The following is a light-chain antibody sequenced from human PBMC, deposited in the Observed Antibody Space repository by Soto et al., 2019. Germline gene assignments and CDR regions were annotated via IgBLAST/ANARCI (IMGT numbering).Light chain of an antibody. J-gene: IGLJ1*01. CDR1: SSNIGAGFD. V-gene: IGLV1-40*01. CDR3: QSYDSSLSAPYV. Sequence: QSVLTQPPSVSGAPGQRVTISCTGSSSNIGAGFDVHWYQQLPGTAPKLLIYGNSNQPSGVPDRFSGSKSGTSASLAITGLQAEDDADYYCQSYDSSLSAPYVFGTGTKVTVL. CDR2: GNS.